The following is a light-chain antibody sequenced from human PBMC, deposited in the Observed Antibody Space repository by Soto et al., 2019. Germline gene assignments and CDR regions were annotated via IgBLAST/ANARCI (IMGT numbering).Light chain of an antibody. CDR3: QQYSGSPRT. CDR1: QSISKY. Sequence: EIVLTQSPGTLSLSPGERATLSCRASQSISKYLAWYQQRPGQSPRLLIYAASSRATGVPDRFSGGGSATDFTLTVSRLEPDDFAVYYCQQYSGSPRTFGQGTKLEIK. CDR2: AAS. J-gene: IGKJ2*01. V-gene: IGKV3-20*01.